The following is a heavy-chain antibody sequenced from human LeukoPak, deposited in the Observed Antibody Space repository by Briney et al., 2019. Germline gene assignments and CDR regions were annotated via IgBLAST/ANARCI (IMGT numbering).Heavy chain of an antibody. CDR2: IYDGGST. Sequence: GGSLRLSCAASGFTFSSYWMSWVRQAPGKGLEWVSVIYDGGSTYYAGSVKGRFTISRDNSKNTLYLQMNSLRAEDTSVYYCARHVSGWSSAFDIWSQGTMDTVSS. CDR3: ARHVSGWSSAFDI. CDR1: GFTFSSYW. D-gene: IGHD6-19*01. V-gene: IGHV3-66*04. J-gene: IGHJ3*02.